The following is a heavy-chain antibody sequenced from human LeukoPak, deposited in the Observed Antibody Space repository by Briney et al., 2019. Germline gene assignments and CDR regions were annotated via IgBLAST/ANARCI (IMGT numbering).Heavy chain of an antibody. CDR1: VFPFTSYA. D-gene: IGHD3-22*01. Sequence: GASVKVSCKACVFPFTSYAIHWVRQDPGQRLEWMGWVNADNSNTKYSQEFQGRVTITRDTSASTAYMDLNSLRSEDMAVYYCAVGDYYYDTRFDYWGQGTLVTVSS. J-gene: IGHJ4*02. CDR2: VNADNSNT. CDR3: AVGDYYYDTRFDY. V-gene: IGHV1-3*03.